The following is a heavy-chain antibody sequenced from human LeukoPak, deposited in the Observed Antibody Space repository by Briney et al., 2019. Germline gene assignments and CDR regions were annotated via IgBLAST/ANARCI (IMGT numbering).Heavy chain of an antibody. J-gene: IGHJ4*02. V-gene: IGHV3-66*02. Sequence: PGGSLKLSCAASGFNVSSNYMSWVRPAPGKGLEGVSVIYSGGSTYYADSVKGRFTISRDNSKNTLYLQMNSLRAEDTAVYYCAREVAAAGTFDYWGQGTLVAVSS. D-gene: IGHD6-13*01. CDR3: AREVAAAGTFDY. CDR2: IYSGGST. CDR1: GFNVSSNY.